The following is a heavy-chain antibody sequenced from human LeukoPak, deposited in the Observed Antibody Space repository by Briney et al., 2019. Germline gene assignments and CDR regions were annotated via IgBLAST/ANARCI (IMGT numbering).Heavy chain of an antibody. J-gene: IGHJ5*02. D-gene: IGHD3-3*01. CDR2: IYHSGST. V-gene: IGHV4-30-2*01. CDR1: GGSISSGGYS. Sequence: IPSETLSLTCAVSGGSISSGGYSWSWIRQPPGKGLEWIGYIYHSGSTYYNPSLKSRVTISVDRSKNQFSLKLSSVTAADTAVYYCARGGALLEWLPINLHLDPWGQGTLVTVSS. CDR3: ARGGALLEWLPINLHLDP.